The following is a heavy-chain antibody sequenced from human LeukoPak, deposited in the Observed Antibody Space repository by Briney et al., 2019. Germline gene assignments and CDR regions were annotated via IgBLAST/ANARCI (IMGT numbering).Heavy chain of an antibody. CDR1: GGSFSGYY. D-gene: IGHD5-18*01. CDR2: INHSGST. CDR3: ASFARRGYSYGSALDY. Sequence: KPSETLSLTCAVYGGSFSGYYWSWIRQPPGKGLEWIGEINHSGSTYYNPSLKSRVTISVDTSKNQFSLKLSSVTAADTAVYYCASFARRGYSYGSALDYWGQGTLVTVSS. J-gene: IGHJ4*02. V-gene: IGHV4-34*09.